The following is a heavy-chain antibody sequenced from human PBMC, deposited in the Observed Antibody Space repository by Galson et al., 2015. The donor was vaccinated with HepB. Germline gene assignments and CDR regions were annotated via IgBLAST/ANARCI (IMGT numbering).Heavy chain of an antibody. J-gene: IGHJ6*02. Sequence: SLRLSCAASGFTFSDYYMSWIRQAPGKGLEWVSYISSSSSYTNYADSVKGRFTISRDNAKNSLYLQMNSLRAEDTAVYYCARDLRSSGWYPYYYYGMDVWGQGTTVTVSS. CDR3: ARDLRSSGWYPYYYYGMDV. D-gene: IGHD6-19*01. CDR1: GFTFSDYY. CDR2: ISSSSSYT. V-gene: IGHV3-11*06.